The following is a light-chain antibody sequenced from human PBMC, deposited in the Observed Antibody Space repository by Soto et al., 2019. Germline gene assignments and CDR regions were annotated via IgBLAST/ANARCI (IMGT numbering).Light chain of an antibody. J-gene: IGLJ7*01. CDR1: SSDVGAYNY. V-gene: IGLV2-14*01. Sequence: QSVLTQPASVSGAPGQSITISCTGSSSDVGAYNYVPWYQQHPGKAPKLLIYDVSNRPSGVPNRFSGSKSGNTASLAISGLQAEDEADYYCRSYTSSLTRVVFGGGTQLTVL. CDR2: DVS. CDR3: RSYTSSLTRVV.